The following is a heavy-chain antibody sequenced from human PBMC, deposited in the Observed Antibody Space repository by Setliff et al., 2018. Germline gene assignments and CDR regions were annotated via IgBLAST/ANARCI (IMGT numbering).Heavy chain of an antibody. CDR2: KSDGTSI. Sequence: GGSLRLSCAASGFTFYNYWMHWVRQAPGQRLVWVSRKSDGTSISYADSVKGRFTISRDNAQNTLYLQMNSLRAEDTAVYYCARGAYYYESSGYPPMVWGQGTLVTVSS. CDR1: GFTFYNYW. CDR3: ARGAYYYESSGYPPMV. J-gene: IGHJ4*02. D-gene: IGHD3-22*01. V-gene: IGHV3-74*01.